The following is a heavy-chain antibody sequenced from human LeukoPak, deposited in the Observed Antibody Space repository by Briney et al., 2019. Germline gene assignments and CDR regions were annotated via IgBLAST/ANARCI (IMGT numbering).Heavy chain of an antibody. J-gene: IGHJ5*02. D-gene: IGHD6-6*01. CDR1: GGSISSGSYY. CDR3: ARDVPSGSIAGDWFDP. CDR2: IYTSGST. V-gene: IGHV4-61*02. Sequence: SQTLSLTCTVSGGSISSGSYYWSWIRQPAGKGLEWIGRIYTSGSTNYNPSLKGRVTISVDTSKNQFSLKLSSVTAADTAVYYCARDVPSGSIAGDWFDPWGQGTLVTVSS.